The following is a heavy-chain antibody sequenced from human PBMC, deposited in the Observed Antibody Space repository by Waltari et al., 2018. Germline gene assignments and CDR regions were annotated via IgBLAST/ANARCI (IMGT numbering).Heavy chain of an antibody. Sequence: QVQLAQSGAEVKKPGASVKVSCKASGYTFTAYFIHWVRQAPGQGLEWMARINPYSGDTDLAQKFQGRVTMTRDTSIDTVYMELSRLSFDDTAVYYCARALVQGVIVYLGDFWGQGTLVTVSS. CDR2: INPYSGDT. D-gene: IGHD3-10*01. CDR1: GYTFTAYF. J-gene: IGHJ4*02. V-gene: IGHV1-2*06. CDR3: ARALVQGVIVYLGDF.